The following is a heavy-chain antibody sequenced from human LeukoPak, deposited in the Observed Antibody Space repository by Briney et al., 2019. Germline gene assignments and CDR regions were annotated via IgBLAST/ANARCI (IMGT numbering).Heavy chain of an antibody. CDR2: INPNSGGA. V-gene: IGHV1-2*02. D-gene: IGHD6-13*01. CDR3: AKTWYSSSWYRRFSVAFDI. Sequence: ASVKVSCKGSGFTFTGYYIHWVRQAPGQGLEWLGWINPNSGGANYAQKLQGRVTMTTDTSTSTAYMELRSLRSDDTAVYYCAKTWYSSSWYRRFSVAFDIWGQGTMVTVSS. J-gene: IGHJ3*02. CDR1: GFTFTGYY.